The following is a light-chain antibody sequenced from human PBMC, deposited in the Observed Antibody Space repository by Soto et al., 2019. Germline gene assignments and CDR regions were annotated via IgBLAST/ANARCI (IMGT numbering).Light chain of an antibody. CDR1: QSVSRN. J-gene: IGKJ1*01. V-gene: IGKV3-15*01. CDR2: GAS. Sequence: EIVMTQSPATLSVSPGERATLSCRASQSVSRNLAWYQQKPGQAPRLLIYGASTRATGIPARLSVSGSGTEFTLTINSLQSEEFAVYYCHQYNNWPGTFGQGTKVEVK. CDR3: HQYNNWPGT.